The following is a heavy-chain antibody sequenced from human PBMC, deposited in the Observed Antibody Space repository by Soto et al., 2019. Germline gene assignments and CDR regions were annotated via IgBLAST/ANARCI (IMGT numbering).Heavy chain of an antibody. V-gene: IGHV1-69*13. CDR2: IIPIFGTA. J-gene: IGHJ4*02. Sequence: GASVKVSCKASGGTFSSYAISWVRQAPGQGLEWMGGIIPIFGTANYAQKFQGRVTITADESTSTAYMELSSLRSEDTAVYYCAGISGSYLARGIDYWGQGTLVTVS. D-gene: IGHD1-26*01. CDR3: AGISGSYLARGIDY. CDR1: GGTFSSYA.